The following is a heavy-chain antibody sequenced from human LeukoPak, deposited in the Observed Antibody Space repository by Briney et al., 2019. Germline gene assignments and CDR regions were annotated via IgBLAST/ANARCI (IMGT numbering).Heavy chain of an antibody. J-gene: IGHJ6*02. CDR3: ARGHCSSTSCYYYYGMDV. Sequence: SETLSLTCAVYGGSFSGYYWSWIRKPPGRGLDWIGEINHSGSTNYNPSLKSRVTISVDTSKNQFSLKLSSVTAADTAVYYCARGHCSSTSCYYYYGMDVWGQGTTVTVSS. CDR2: INHSGST. CDR1: GGSFSGYY. V-gene: IGHV4-34*01. D-gene: IGHD2-2*01.